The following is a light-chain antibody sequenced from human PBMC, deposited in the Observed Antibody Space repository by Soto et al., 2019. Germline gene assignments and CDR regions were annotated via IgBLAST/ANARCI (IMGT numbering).Light chain of an antibody. Sequence: QSALTQPPSASGSPGQSVTISCTGTSSDIGTHGYVSRYQQNPGKAPKLMLYEVNQRPSGVPDRFSGSKSGNTASLTVSGLQAEDEANYYCSSYAGGNNWVFGGGTKVTVL. CDR3: SSYAGGNNWV. V-gene: IGLV2-8*01. CDR2: EVN. CDR1: SSDIGTHGY. J-gene: IGLJ3*02.